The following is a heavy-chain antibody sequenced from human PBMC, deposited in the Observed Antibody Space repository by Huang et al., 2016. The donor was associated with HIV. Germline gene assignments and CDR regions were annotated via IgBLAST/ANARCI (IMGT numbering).Heavy chain of an antibody. V-gene: IGHV3-15*01. J-gene: IGHJ4*02. CDR3: TTWISTAAGGN. D-gene: IGHD2-15*01. CDR1: GFSFSTVW. Sequence: EVQLIESGGGLVKPGSSLRLSWEGLGFSFSTVWRSWFRQTPGKGLEWVACIKNSLDGGTTDDAAPGRGRLIISRDDSKNRMDLQMHDLKAADTAVYYCTTWISTAAGGNWGQGTLVTVSS. CDR2: IKNSLDGGTT.